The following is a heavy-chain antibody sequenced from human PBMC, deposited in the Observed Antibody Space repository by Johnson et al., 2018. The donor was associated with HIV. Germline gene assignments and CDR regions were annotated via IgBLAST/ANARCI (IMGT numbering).Heavy chain of an antibody. D-gene: IGHD3-22*01. Sequence: VQLVESVGGVVQPGRSLRLSCAASGFTFSSYAMHWVRQAPGKGLEWVAVISYDGSNKYYADSVKGRFTISRDNSKNTLYLQMNSLRAEDTAVFYCARAIVVDDDAFDIWGQGTMVTVSS. J-gene: IGHJ3*02. CDR1: GFTFSSYA. CDR2: ISYDGSNK. CDR3: ARAIVVDDDAFDI. V-gene: IGHV3-30*04.